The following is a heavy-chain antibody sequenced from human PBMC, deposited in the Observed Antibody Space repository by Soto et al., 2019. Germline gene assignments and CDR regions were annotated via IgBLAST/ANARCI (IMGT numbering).Heavy chain of an antibody. D-gene: IGHD2-2*01. CDR1: GGSIRSGGYY. V-gene: IGHV4-31*03. CDR3: ARDRPSPYCSSTSCSSYFDY. J-gene: IGHJ4*02. Sequence: PSETLSLTCTVSGGSIRSGGYYWSWVRQNPRRGLEWIGNIYYSGNTYYNPSLKSRLTISVDTSKNQFSLNLSSVTAADTAVYYCARDRPSPYCSSTSCSSYFDYWGQGTLVTVSS. CDR2: IYYSGNT.